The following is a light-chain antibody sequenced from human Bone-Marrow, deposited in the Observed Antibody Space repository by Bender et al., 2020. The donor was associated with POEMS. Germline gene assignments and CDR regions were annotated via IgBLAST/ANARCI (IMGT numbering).Light chain of an antibody. V-gene: IGLV1-44*01. J-gene: IGLJ3*02. CDR2: SNY. CDR3: SSFTDSLSRV. CDR1: DSNFGGNN. Sequence: QSVLTQPPSASGTPGQRVTISCSGSDSNFGGNNVNWYQHLPGSAPRLVVYSNYQRPSGVSARFSGSKSGNTASLTISDLQAEDEADYYCSSFTDSLSRVFGVGTHVTVL.